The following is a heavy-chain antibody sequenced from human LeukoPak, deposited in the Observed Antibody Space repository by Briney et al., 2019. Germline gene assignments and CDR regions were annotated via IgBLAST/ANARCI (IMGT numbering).Heavy chain of an antibody. V-gene: IGHV3-74*01. CDR3: ARAEKSAYTAHNWFDP. J-gene: IGHJ5*02. Sequence: PGGSLRLSCAASGFTFSSYWMHWVRQAPGKGLVWVSRINSDGSSTSYADSVKGRFTISRDNAKNTLYLQMNSLRAEDTAVYYCARAEKSAYTAHNWFDPWGQGTLVTVSS. CDR2: INSDGSST. CDR1: GFTFSSYW. D-gene: IGHD4-11*01.